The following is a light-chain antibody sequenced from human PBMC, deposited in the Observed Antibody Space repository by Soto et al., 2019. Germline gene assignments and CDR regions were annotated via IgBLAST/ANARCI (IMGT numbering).Light chain of an antibody. V-gene: IGLV3-21*02. CDR1: NIGSKS. CDR3: QVWDGSSDHVV. J-gene: IGLJ2*01. CDR2: DDS. Sequence: SYELTQPPSVSVAPGQTAWITCGGSNIGSKSMHWYQQKPRQARVLVVYDDSDRPSRIPEGFSGSNSGNTATLTTSRVEAGDDADYYCQVWDGSSDHVVFGGGTKVTVL.